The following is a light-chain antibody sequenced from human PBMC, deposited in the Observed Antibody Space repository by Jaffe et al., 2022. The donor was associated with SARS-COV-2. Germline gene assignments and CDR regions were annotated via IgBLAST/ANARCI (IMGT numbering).Light chain of an antibody. J-gene: IGLJ3*02. V-gene: IGLV8-61*01. CDR2: STN. CDR1: SGSVSPTYY. Sequence: QTVVTQEPSFSVSPGGTVTLTCALNSGSVSPTYYPSWYQQTPGQAPRTLIYSTNTRSSGVPDRFSGSILGNKAALTITGAQADDESDYYCVLYLGSGTWVFGGGTKLTVL. CDR3: VLYLGSGTWV.